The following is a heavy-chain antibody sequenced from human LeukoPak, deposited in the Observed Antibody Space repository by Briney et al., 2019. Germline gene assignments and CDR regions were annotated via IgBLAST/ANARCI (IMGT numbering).Heavy chain of an antibody. D-gene: IGHD4-17*01. CDR1: GYTFTGYY. J-gene: IGHJ4*02. CDR3: ARSRGTDYGDYPWGY. Sequence: GASVKVSCKASGYTFTGYYMHWVRQAPGQGLEWMGWINPNSGGTNYAQKFQGRVTMTRDTSISTAYMELSRLRSDDTAVYYCARSRGTDYGDYPWGYWGQGTLVTVSS. V-gene: IGHV1-2*02. CDR2: INPNSGGT.